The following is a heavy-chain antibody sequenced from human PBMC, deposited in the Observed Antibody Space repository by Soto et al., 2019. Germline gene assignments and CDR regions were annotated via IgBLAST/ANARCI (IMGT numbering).Heavy chain of an antibody. V-gene: IGHV5-51*01. D-gene: IGHD3-10*01. CDR3: ARTENLSYHFDY. Sequence: GESLRISCEGSGYTFSNFWIGWVRQRPGKGLESMGIIYVADSDTRYSPSFQGHVTISVDKSISTAYLQWSSLKASDTAIYYCARTENLSYHFDYWGQVALVT. CDR2: IYVADSDT. J-gene: IGHJ4*02. CDR1: GYTFSNFW.